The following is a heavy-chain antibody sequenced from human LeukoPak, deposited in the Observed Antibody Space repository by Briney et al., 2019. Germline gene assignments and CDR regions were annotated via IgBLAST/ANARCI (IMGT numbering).Heavy chain of an antibody. CDR2: NNPNSGVT. D-gene: IGHD1-26*01. Sequence: ASVKVSCKASGYSFIDYYLHWVRQAPGQGLEWMGWNNPNSGVTNYAQKFQGRVTMTRDTSISTAYMELSRLSSDDTAVYYCVRGHDTTLDYWGQGTLITVSS. CDR3: VRGHDTTLDY. V-gene: IGHV1-2*02. CDR1: GYSFIDYY. J-gene: IGHJ4*02.